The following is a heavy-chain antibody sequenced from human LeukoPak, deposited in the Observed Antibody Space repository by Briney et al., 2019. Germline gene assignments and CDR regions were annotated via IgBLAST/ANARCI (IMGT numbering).Heavy chain of an antibody. CDR1: GFPFSSYA. CDR2: ISYDGSNK. D-gene: IGHD5-24*01. J-gene: IGHJ6*02. V-gene: IGHV3-30-3*01. CDR3: AKARLMAAPFYYYGMDV. Sequence: GGSLRLSCAASGFPFSSYAMHWVRQAPGKGLEWVAVISYDGSNKYYADSVKGRFTISRDNSKNTLYLQMNSLRAEDTAVYYCAKARLMAAPFYYYGMDVWGPGTTVTLSS.